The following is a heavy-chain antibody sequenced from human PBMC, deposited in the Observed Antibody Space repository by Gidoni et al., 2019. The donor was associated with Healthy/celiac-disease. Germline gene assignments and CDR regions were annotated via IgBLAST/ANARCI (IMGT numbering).Heavy chain of an antibody. CDR2: IIPIFGTA. CDR3: ATNNGEGAMGVLGFDY. CDR1: GGTFSRYA. V-gene: IGHV1-69*01. Sequence: QVQLVQSGAEVKKPGSSVKVSCKASGGTFSRYAISWVRQAPGQGLGWMGGIIPIFGTANYAPKFQGRVTITADESTSTAYMELSSLRSEDTAVYYCATNNGEGAMGVLGFDYWGQGTLVTVSS. D-gene: IGHD1-26*01. J-gene: IGHJ4*02.